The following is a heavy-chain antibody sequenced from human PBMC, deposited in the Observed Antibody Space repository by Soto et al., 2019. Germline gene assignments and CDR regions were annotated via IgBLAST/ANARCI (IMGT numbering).Heavy chain of an antibody. Sequence: QVQLVQSGAEAKKPGSSVKVSCKASGGTFSTDSISWVRQAPGQGLEWMGGIIPMFGTANNAQKFQGRVTITADESTSTAYMELSSLRSEDTAVYFCAREIDGYYGMDVWGQGTTVTVAS. J-gene: IGHJ6*02. CDR3: AREIDGYYGMDV. CDR1: GGTFSTDS. V-gene: IGHV1-69*12. CDR2: IIPMFGTA.